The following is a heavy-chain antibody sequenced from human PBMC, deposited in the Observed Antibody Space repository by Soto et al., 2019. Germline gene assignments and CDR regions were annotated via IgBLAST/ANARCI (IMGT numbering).Heavy chain of an antibody. CDR1: GFTFSNYE. CDR3: AGFDGASRGY. D-gene: IGHD3-10*01. Sequence: EVQLVESGGGLVQPGGALRLSCVVSGFTFSNYEMNWVRQAPGKGLDWVSYINTGGSAIYDADSVKGRFTISRDNAKNSVYLQIDSLRAEDTAVYYWAGFDGASRGYGGQGTLVAVSS. CDR2: INTGGSAI. J-gene: IGHJ4*02. V-gene: IGHV3-48*03.